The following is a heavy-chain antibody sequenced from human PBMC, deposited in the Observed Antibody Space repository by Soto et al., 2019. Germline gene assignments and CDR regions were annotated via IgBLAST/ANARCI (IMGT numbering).Heavy chain of an antibody. CDR3: ARVGPRSPFVY. J-gene: IGHJ4*02. D-gene: IGHD3-10*01. CDR2: INHSGST. Sequence: QPPGKGLEWIGEINHSGSTNYNPSLKSRVTISVDTSKNQFSLKLSSVTAADTAVYYCARVGPRSPFVYWGQGTLVTVSS. V-gene: IGHV4-34*01.